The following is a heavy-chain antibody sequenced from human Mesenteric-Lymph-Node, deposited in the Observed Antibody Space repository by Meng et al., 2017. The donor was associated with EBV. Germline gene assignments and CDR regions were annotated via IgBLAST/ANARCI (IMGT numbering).Heavy chain of an antibody. CDR1: GYTFTSYD. J-gene: IGHJ4*02. Sequence: QVERVQAGAEVKKPGASVKVSCKASGYTFTSYDIHWVRQAPGQGLEWMGRINPNRGDTNYAQRFQGRVTMTRDTSISTAYMELSSLRSDDTAVYFCARGPMTTVTMDDYWGQGTLVTVSS. D-gene: IGHD4-17*01. CDR3: ARGPMTTVTMDDY. V-gene: IGHV1-2*06. CDR2: INPNRGDT.